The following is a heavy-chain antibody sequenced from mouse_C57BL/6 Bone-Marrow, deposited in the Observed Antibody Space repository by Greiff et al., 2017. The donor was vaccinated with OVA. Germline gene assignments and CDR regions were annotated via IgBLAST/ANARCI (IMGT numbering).Heavy chain of an antibody. CDR2: ISNGGGST. J-gene: IGHJ4*01. CDR1: GFTFSDYY. V-gene: IGHV5-12*01. D-gene: IGHD2-3*01. Sequence: EVQLQESGGGLVQPGGSLKLSCAASGFTFSDYYMYWVRQTPEKRLEWVAYISNGGGSTYYPDTVKGRFTISRDNAKNTLYLQMSRLKSEDTAMYYCARDGYYRYYAMDYWGQGTSVTVSS. CDR3: ARDGYYRYYAMDY.